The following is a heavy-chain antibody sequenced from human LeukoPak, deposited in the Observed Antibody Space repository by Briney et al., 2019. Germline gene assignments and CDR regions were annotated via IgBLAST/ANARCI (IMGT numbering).Heavy chain of an antibody. CDR3: ARESVASKDFDY. CDR2: IYYSGST. D-gene: IGHD6-19*01. CDR1: GGSISSYY. J-gene: IGHJ4*02. V-gene: IGHV4-59*01. Sequence: SETLSLTCTVSGGSISSYYWSWIRQPPGKGLKWIGYIYYSGSTNYNPSLKSRVTISVDTSKNQFSLKLSFVTAADTAVYYCARESVASKDFDYWGQGTLVTVSS.